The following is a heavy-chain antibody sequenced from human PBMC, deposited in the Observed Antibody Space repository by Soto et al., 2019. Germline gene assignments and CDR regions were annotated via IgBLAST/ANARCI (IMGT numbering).Heavy chain of an antibody. V-gene: IGHV4-39*01. CDR3: AGGMITFGGVIANLDY. CDR2: IYYSGST. J-gene: IGHJ4*02. CDR1: GGSISSSSYY. D-gene: IGHD3-16*02. Sequence: QLQLQESGPGLGKPSETLSLTCTVSGGSISSSSYYWGWIRQPPGKGLEWIGSIYYSGSTYYNPSLKSRVTISVDTSKNQFSLKLSSVTGADTAVYYCAGGMITFGGVIANLDYWGQGTLVTVSS.